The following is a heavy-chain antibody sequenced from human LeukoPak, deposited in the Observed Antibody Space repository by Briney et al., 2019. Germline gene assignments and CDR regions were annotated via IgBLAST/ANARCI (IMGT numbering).Heavy chain of an antibody. CDR3: ARISYSGSFFDY. V-gene: IGHV3-23*01. CDR1: GFTFSSSA. CDR2: ISGTGGTT. J-gene: IGHJ4*02. Sequence: GGSLRLSCAASGFTFSSSAMSWVRQAPGKGLEWVSSISGTGGTTYYVDSVKGRFACSRDNSKNTLYLQMNSLRAEDTAVYYCARISYSGSFFDYRGQGTLVTVSS. D-gene: IGHD1-26*01.